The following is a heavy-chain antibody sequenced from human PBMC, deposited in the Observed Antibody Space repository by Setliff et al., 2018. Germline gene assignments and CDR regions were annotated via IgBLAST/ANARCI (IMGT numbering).Heavy chain of an antibody. J-gene: IGHJ4*02. Sequence: SETLSLTCTVSGGSLSSYYWSWFRQPAGKGLEWIGHINIDGSANYNPSLKSRVTMSVDTSKNQFSLKLNSVTAADTAVYYCARLRGGYTNNKQFDYWGQGTQVTVSS. D-gene: IGHD5-12*01. CDR2: INIDGSA. CDR3: ARLRGGYTNNKQFDY. V-gene: IGHV4-4*07. CDR1: GGSLSSYY.